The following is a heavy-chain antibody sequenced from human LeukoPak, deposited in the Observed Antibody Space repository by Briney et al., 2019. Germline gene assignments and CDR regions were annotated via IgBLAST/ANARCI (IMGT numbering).Heavy chain of an antibody. V-gene: IGHV4-59*11. J-gene: IGHJ5*02. D-gene: IGHD3-16*01. Sequence: SETLSLTCTVSGGFTSSHSWSWIRQSPGRGLQWIGSVDCRGSTNYNAALRSRVSISVDTSRHQISLKLRSLTAADTAVYYCAREAGGEDWFDPWGRGILVTVSS. CDR2: VDCRGST. CDR1: GGFTSSHS. CDR3: AREAGGEDWFDP.